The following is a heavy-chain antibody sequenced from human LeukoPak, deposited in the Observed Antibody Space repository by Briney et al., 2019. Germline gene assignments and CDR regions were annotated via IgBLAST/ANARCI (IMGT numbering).Heavy chain of an antibody. V-gene: IGHV4-39*07. CDR3: ARDLPDLDYYGSGSYYTH. D-gene: IGHD3-10*01. CDR2: ISYDGTS. J-gene: IGHJ4*02. Sequence: PSETLSLTCTVSSGSIRNSNYYWGWIRQPPGKGLEWIGSISYDGTSDYNPSLKSRVTISVDTSKNKFSLKLSSVTAADTAVYYCARDLPDLDYYGSGSYYTHWGQGTLVTVSS. CDR1: SGSIRNSNYY.